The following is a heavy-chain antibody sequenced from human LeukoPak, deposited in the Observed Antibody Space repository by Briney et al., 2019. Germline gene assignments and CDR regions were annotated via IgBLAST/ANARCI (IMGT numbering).Heavy chain of an antibody. Sequence: GGSLRLSCAASGFTFSSYSMNWVRQAPGKGLEWVSAISGSGGSTYYADSVKGRFTISRDNSKNTLYLQMNSLRAEDTAVYYCTTADLKIVVVPAAGYWGQGTLVTVSS. CDR2: ISGSGGST. D-gene: IGHD2-2*01. J-gene: IGHJ4*02. CDR1: GFTFSSYS. V-gene: IGHV3-23*01. CDR3: TTADLKIVVVPAAGY.